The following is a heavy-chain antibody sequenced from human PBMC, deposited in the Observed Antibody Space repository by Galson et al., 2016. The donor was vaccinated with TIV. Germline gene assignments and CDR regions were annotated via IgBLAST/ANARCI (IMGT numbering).Heavy chain of an antibody. CDR1: GYSFINYY. D-gene: IGHD4-23*01. V-gene: IGHV1-18*01. J-gene: IGHJ4*02. Sequence: SVKVYCKASGYSFINYYITWVRQAPGQGLEWMGWISGYNDNTNYTLKFQGRLTMTTDTYTSTSYMELRSLRSDDTAVYYCARVVGTVITQKSFDFWGQGTPVIVSS. CDR3: ARVVGTVITQKSFDF. CDR2: ISGYNDNT.